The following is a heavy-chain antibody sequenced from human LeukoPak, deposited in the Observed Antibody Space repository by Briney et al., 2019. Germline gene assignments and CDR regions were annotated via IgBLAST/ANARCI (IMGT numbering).Heavy chain of an antibody. Sequence: PGGSLRLSCAASGFPFSNYAMSWVRQAPGKGLEWVSYISSSGSTIYYADSVKGRFTISRDNAKNSLYLQMNSLRAEDTAVYYCARSQGGDAFDIWGQGTMVTVSS. J-gene: IGHJ3*02. CDR3: ARSQGGDAFDI. V-gene: IGHV3-11*01. CDR1: GFPFSNYA. CDR2: ISSSGSTI. D-gene: IGHD3-16*01.